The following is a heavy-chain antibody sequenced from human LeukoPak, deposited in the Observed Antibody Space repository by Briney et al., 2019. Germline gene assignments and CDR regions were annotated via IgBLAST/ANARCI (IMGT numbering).Heavy chain of an antibody. V-gene: IGHV3-53*01. CDR3: ARRGGFDY. J-gene: IGHJ4*02. CDR1: GFIVSSNH. Sequence: GGSLRLSCAVSGFIVSSNHMSWVRQAPGKGLEWISVIYGGADTYYADSVKGRFTISRDNAKNSLYLQMNSLRAEDTAVYYCARRGGFDYWGQGTLVTVSS. D-gene: IGHD3-10*01. CDR2: IYGGADT.